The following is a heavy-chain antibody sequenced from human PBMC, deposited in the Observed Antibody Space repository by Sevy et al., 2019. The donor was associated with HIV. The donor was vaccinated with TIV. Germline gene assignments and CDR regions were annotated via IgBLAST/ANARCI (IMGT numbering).Heavy chain of an antibody. Sequence: GGSLRLSCAASGFTFSSYGMHWVRQAPGKGLEWVAVIWYDGSNKYYADSVKGRFTISRDNSKNTLYLQMNSRRAEDTAVYYCAKGTVPYSSGWYYYYYYYMDVWGKGTTVTVSS. J-gene: IGHJ6*03. CDR3: AKGTVPYSSGWYYYYYYYMDV. V-gene: IGHV3-33*06. CDR2: IWYDGSNK. CDR1: GFTFSSYG. D-gene: IGHD6-19*01.